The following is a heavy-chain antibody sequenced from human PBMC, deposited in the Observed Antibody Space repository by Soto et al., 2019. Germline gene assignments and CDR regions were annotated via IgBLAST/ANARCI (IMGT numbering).Heavy chain of an antibody. CDR2: IWRDGSTA. V-gene: IGHV3-33*01. J-gene: IGHJ4*02. D-gene: IGHD2-15*01. CDR1: GFTFSSSG. CDR3: ARRPGSLMSRAPDY. Sequence: GGSLRLSCAASGFTFSSSGMHWVRQAPGKGLEWVAVIWRDGSTANYADSVKGRFTISRDNSKNTLYLQMTSLRVEDTAVYYWARRPGSLMSRAPDYWGQGTLVTVSS.